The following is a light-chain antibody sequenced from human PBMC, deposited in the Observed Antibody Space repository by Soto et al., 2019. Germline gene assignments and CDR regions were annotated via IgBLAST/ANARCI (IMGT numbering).Light chain of an antibody. CDR3: QQYGTSPPYT. J-gene: IGKJ2*01. CDR2: GAS. V-gene: IGKV3-20*01. CDR1: QTVSSSY. Sequence: EMVLTQSPGTLSLSPGERATLSCRASQTVSSSYLAWYQQTPGQAPRLLIYGASSRATGIPDRFSGSGSGTDFTLTISRLQSEDFAVYYWQQYGTSPPYTFGQGTKLESK.